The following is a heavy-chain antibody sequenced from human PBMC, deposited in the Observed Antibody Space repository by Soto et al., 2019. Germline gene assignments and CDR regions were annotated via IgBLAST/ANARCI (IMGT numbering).Heavy chain of an antibody. Sequence: GGSLRLSCAASGFTFSSYGMHWVRQAPGKGLEWVAVMSYDGSNKYYADSVKGRFTISRDNSKNTLYLQMDSLRAEDTAVYYCAKGEYDFPFDPWGQGTLVTVSS. V-gene: IGHV3-30*18. CDR3: AKGEYDFPFDP. CDR1: GFTFSSYG. D-gene: IGHD3-3*01. J-gene: IGHJ5*02. CDR2: MSYDGSNK.